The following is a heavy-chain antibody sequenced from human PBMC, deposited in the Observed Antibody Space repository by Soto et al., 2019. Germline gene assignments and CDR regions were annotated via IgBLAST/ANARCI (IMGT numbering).Heavy chain of an antibody. CDR1: GFTFSSYA. D-gene: IGHD6-19*01. CDR2: ISGDGATT. Sequence: EVQLLESGGVLVQPGGSLRLSCAASGFTFSSYALSWVRLAPGKGLEWVSGISGDGATTYYTDSVKGRFTISRDSFTNTLYLQMSSLRAEDSAVYYCARDLTSSGRSTYLGYWGQGTLVTVSS. CDR3: ARDLTSSGRSTYLGY. J-gene: IGHJ4*02. V-gene: IGHV3-23*01.